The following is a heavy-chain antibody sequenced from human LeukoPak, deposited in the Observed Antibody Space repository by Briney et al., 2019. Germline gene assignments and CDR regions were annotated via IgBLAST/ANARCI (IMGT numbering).Heavy chain of an antibody. CDR2: IIPIFGTA. CDR3: ARDPRVVRGAMAHWFDP. CDR1: GGTFSSYD. Sequence: SVKVSCKASGGTFSSYDISWVRQAPGQRLEWMGGIIPIFGTANYAQKFQGRVTITADESTSTAYMELSSLRSEDTAVYYCARDPRVVRGAMAHWFDPWGQGTLVTVSS. D-gene: IGHD3-10*01. J-gene: IGHJ5*02. V-gene: IGHV1-69*01.